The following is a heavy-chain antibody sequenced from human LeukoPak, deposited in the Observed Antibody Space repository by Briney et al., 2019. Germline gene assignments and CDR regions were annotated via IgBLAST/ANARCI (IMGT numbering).Heavy chain of an antibody. D-gene: IGHD1-26*01. CDR1: GGSILTTNW. V-gene: IGHV4-4*02. CDR2: VHLSGAS. CDR3: TRESGAFSPFGF. Sequence: SETLSLTCAVSGGSILTTNWWSWVRQPPGKGLGWIGEVHLSGASNYNPSLNSRVSMSIDKSQNQLSLHLTSVTAADTAMYYCTRESGAFSPFGFWGQGTLVTVSS. J-gene: IGHJ4*02.